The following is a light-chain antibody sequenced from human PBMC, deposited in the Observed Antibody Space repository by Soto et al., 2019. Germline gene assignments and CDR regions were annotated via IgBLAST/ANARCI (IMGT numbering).Light chain of an antibody. CDR3: QACDSSTHVV. CDR2: QDS. CDR1: KLGDKY. Sequence: SYELTQPPAVSVSPGQTASITCSGDKLGDKYACWYQQKPGQSPVLVIYQDSKRPSGIPERFSGSNSGNTATLTISVTQAMDKAHYYCQACDSSTHVVFGGGTKLTVL. J-gene: IGLJ2*01. V-gene: IGLV3-1*01.